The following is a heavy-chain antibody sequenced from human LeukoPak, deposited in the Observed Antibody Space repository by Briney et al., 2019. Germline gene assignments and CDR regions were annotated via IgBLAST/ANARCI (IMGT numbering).Heavy chain of an antibody. D-gene: IGHD3-10*01. Sequence: GESLKISCKGSGYSFNTYWIGWVRQMPGKGLEWMGIIYPGDSDTRYSPSFQDQVTISADKSISTAYLQWSSLKASDTAMYYCARHRAIGVRGVPWVGPNWFDPWGQGTLVTVSS. CDR3: ARHRAIGVRGVPWVGPNWFDP. J-gene: IGHJ5*02. CDR1: GYSFNTYW. CDR2: IYPGDSDT. V-gene: IGHV5-51*01.